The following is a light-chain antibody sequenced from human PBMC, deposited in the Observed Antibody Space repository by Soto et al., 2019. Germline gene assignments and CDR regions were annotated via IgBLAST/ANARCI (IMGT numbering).Light chain of an antibody. CDR3: SSYTSSSSLPLYV. CDR2: EVS. Sequence: QSARTQHASVSGSPGQSITIYCTGTSSDVGGYNYVSWYQQHPGKAPKLMIYEVSNRPSGVSNRFSGSKSGNTASLTISGLQAEDEADYYCSSYTSSSSLPLYVFGTGTKVTVL. V-gene: IGLV2-14*01. J-gene: IGLJ1*01. CDR1: SSDVGGYNY.